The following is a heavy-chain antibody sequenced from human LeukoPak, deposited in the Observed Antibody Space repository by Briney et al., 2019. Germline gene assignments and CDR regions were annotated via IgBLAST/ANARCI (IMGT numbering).Heavy chain of an antibody. CDR3: ASSHYDSSGYYRDY. D-gene: IGHD3-22*01. Sequence: PSETLSLTCAVYGGSFSGYYWSWIRQPPGKGLEWIGEINHSGSTNYNPSLKSRVTISVDTSKNQFSLKLSSVTAADTAVYYCASSHYDSSGYYRDYWGRGTLVTVS. CDR2: INHSGST. CDR1: GGSFSGYY. V-gene: IGHV4-34*01. J-gene: IGHJ4*02.